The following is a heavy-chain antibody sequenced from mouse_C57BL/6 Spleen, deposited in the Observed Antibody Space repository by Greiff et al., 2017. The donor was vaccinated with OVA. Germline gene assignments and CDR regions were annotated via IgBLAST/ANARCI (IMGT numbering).Heavy chain of an antibody. J-gene: IGHJ4*01. CDR3: ASPIYYGNGMDY. V-gene: IGHV5-17*01. CDR2: ISSGSSTI. CDR1: GFTFSDYG. Sequence: EVMLVESGGGLVKPGGSLKLSCAASGFTFSDYGMHWVRQAPEKGLEWVAYISSGSSTIYYADTVKGRFTISIDNAKNTLFLQMTSLRSEDTAMYYCASPIYYGNGMDYWGQGTSVTVSS. D-gene: IGHD2-1*01.